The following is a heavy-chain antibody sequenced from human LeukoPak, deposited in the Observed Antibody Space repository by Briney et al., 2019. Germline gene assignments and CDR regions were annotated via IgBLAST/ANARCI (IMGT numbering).Heavy chain of an antibody. J-gene: IGHJ4*02. D-gene: IGHD3-10*01. CDR2: IIGTSSYT. V-gene: IGHV3-23*01. Sequence: GGSLRLSCVASGFTFSNYVMYWVRQVPGKGLEGVLGIIGTSSYTYSADFVKGRFTISRDNSMNTLWLHMNSLRVEDTAVYYCAKGSNFYASGSHFDVWGQGTLVTVSS. CDR1: GFTFSNYV. CDR3: AKGSNFYASGSHFDV.